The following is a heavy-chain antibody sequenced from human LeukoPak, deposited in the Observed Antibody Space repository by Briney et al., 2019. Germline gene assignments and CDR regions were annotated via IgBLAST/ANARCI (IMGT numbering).Heavy chain of an antibody. CDR3: ARESDSSGFGALDI. D-gene: IGHD3-22*01. V-gene: IGHV3-7*04. CDR2: INQDGSEK. Sequence: GGSLRLSCAASGXTFSNYWMSWVRQAPGKGLEWVANINQDGSEKYYVDSVKGRFTISRDNAKNSLYLQMNSLRAEDTAVYYCARESDSSGFGALDIWGQGTMVTVSS. J-gene: IGHJ3*02. CDR1: GXTFSNYW.